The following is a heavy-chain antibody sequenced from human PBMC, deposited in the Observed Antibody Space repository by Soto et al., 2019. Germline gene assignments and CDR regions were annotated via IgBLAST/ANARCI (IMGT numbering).Heavy chain of an antibody. V-gene: IGHV3-48*01. J-gene: IGHJ4*02. Sequence: EVQLVESGGGLVQPGGSLRLSCAATGFTFSSYSMKWVRQAPGKGLEWISYISGSSSTIYYADSVEGRFTISRDNAKNSLYLQMSSLRAEDTSVYYCARDRAEDYWGQGTLVTVSS. CDR1: GFTFSSYS. CDR2: ISGSSSTI. CDR3: ARDRAEDY.